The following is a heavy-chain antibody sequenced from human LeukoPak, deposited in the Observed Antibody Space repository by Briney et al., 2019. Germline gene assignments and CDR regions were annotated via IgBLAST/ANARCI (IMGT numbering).Heavy chain of an antibody. CDR3: ALGDPTYNWFDP. CDR1: GYSISRDYY. Sequence: SETLSLTCTVSGYSISRDYYWGWIRQPPGKGLEWIGSIYHTGSTYYNPSLKSRVTISVATSKNQFSLKLSSATAADTAVYYCALGDPTYNWFDPWGQGTLVTVSS. D-gene: IGHD1-1*01. V-gene: IGHV4-38-2*02. CDR2: IYHTGST. J-gene: IGHJ5*02.